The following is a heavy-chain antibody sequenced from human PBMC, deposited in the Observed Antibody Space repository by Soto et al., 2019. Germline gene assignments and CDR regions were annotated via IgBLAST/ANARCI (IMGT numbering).Heavy chain of an antibody. CDR3: ARGAVGY. J-gene: IGHJ4*02. Sequence: SGGSLRLSCAASGFTFSSYAMHWIRQAPGKGLEWVAVISYDGSNKYYADSVKGRFTISRDNSKNTLYLQMNSLRAEDTAVYYCARGAVGYWGQGXLVTVYS. CDR1: GFTFSSYA. V-gene: IGHV3-30-3*01. CDR2: ISYDGSNK. D-gene: IGHD1-26*01.